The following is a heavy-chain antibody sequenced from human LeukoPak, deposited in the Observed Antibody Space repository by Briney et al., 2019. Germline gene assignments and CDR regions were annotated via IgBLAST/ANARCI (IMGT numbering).Heavy chain of an antibody. V-gene: IGHV4-39*07. CDR3: ARAGLFELLWFGELSINFDY. J-gene: IGHJ4*02. D-gene: IGHD3-10*01. CDR1: GGSISSSSYY. CDR2: IYYSGST. Sequence: SETLSLTCTVSGGSISSSSYYWGWIRQPPGKGLEWIGSIYYSGSTYYNPSLKSRVTISVDTSKNQFSLKLSSVTAADTAVYYCARAGLFELLWFGELSINFDYWGQGTLVTVSS.